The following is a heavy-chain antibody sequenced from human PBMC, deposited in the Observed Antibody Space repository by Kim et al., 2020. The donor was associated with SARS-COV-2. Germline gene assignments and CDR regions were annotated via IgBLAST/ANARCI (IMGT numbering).Heavy chain of an antibody. D-gene: IGHD3-10*01. V-gene: IGHV3-7*03. CDR2: IKEDGSEK. J-gene: IGHJ4*02. Sequence: GGSLRLSCAASGFTFNSYWMTWVRQAPGKGLEWVANIKEDGSEKYYVDSVKGRFTISRDNAKNSLYLQMNSLRAEDTAVYYCARTIVLLWFGELSYWGQG. CDR3: ARTIVLLWFGELSY. CDR1: GFTFNSYW.